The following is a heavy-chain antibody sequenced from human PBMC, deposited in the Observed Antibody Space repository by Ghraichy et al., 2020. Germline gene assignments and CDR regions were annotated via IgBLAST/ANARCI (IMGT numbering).Heavy chain of an antibody. Sequence: ASVKVSCKASGYTFTGYYMHWVRQAPGQGLEWMGRINPNSGGTNYAQKFQGRVTMTRDTSISTAYMELSRLRSDDTAVYYCAREGYSSGLHYFDYWGQGTLVTVSS. J-gene: IGHJ4*02. CDR1: GYTFTGYY. D-gene: IGHD5-18*01. V-gene: IGHV1-2*06. CDR2: INPNSGGT. CDR3: AREGYSSGLHYFDY.